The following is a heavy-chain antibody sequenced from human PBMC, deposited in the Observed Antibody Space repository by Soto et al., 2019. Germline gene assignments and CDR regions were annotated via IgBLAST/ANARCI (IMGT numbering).Heavy chain of an antibody. CDR2: IIPIIGTT. CDR3: AGELKEPGSYYYYGLDV. CDR1: GGSFSSYG. D-gene: IGHD3-10*01. V-gene: IGHV1-69*01. Sequence: QVQLVQSGAEVKKPGSSVKVSCKASGGSFSSYGITWVRQAPGQGLEWMGGIIPIIGTTKYAQKFQGRVTITADESTTTACVELSSLRSEDTAVYYCAGELKEPGSYYYYGLDVWGQGTTVTVSS. J-gene: IGHJ6*02.